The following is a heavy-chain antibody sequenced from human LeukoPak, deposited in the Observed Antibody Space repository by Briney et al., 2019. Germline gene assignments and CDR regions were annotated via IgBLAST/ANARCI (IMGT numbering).Heavy chain of an antibody. CDR2: IYYSGST. J-gene: IGHJ4*02. CDR3: AGDGDSSSYDY. Sequence: PSETLSLTCTVSGGSISSYYWSWIRQPPGKGLEWIGYIYYSGSTNYNPSVKSRVTISVDTSKNQFSLKLSSVTAADTAVYYCAGDGDSSSYDYWGQGTLVTVSS. CDR1: GGSISSYY. V-gene: IGHV4-59*12. D-gene: IGHD6-13*01.